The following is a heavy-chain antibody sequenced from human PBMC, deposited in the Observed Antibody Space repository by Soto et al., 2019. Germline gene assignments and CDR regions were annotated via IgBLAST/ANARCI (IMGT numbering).Heavy chain of an antibody. V-gene: IGHV3-15*07. CDR2: IKSKTDGGTT. D-gene: IGHD3-3*01. J-gene: IGHJ4*02. CDR1: GCTFSNAW. CDR3: TTLGSLQFSPEIDY. Sequence: GGSLRLSCAASGCTFSNAWMNWVSQTPGKGLEWVGRIKSKTDGGTTDYAAPVEGRFTISRDDSKNTLYLQMNSLKTEDTAVYYCTTLGSLQFSPEIDYWGQGTLVTVSS.